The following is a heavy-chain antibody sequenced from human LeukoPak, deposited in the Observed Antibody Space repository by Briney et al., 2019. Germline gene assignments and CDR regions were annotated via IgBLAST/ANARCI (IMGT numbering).Heavy chain of an antibody. CDR1: GDSISSDNW. D-gene: IGHD3-10*01. V-gene: IGHV4-4*02. Sequence: SGTLSLTCAVSGDSISSDNWWSWVRQPPGKGLEWIGEISHRGSTNYNPSLKSRAAISVDKSKNQFSLKLTSVTAADTAVYYCASSPTTMVRGVIIFDYWGQGTLVTVSS. CDR2: ISHRGST. J-gene: IGHJ4*02. CDR3: ASSPTTMVRGVIIFDY.